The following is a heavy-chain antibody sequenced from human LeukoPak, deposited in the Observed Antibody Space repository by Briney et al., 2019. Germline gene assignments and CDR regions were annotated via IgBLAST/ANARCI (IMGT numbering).Heavy chain of an antibody. CDR1: GFTFSSYA. CDR3: ARVSSPLEAFDY. D-gene: IGHD5-24*01. V-gene: IGHV3-23*01. Sequence: GGSLRLSCAASGFTFSSYAMSWVRQAPGKGLEWVSAISGSGGSTYYADSVKGRFTISRDNSKNTLYLQMNSLRAEDTAVYYCARVSSPLEAFDYWGQGTLVTVSS. CDR2: ISGSGGST. J-gene: IGHJ4*02.